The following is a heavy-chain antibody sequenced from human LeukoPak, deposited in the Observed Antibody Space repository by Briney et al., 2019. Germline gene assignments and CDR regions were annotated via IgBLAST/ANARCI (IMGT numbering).Heavy chain of an antibody. D-gene: IGHD6-6*01. V-gene: IGHV1-69*13. CDR1: GGTFSSYA. J-gene: IGHJ4*02. CDR3: ARVLGSSSSSYFDY. CDR2: IIPIFGTA. Sequence: ASVKVSCKASGGTFSSYAISWVRQAPGQGLEWMGGIIPIFGTANYAQKFQGRVTITADESTSTAYMELSGLRSEDTAVYYCARVLGSSSSSYFDYWGQGTLVTVSS.